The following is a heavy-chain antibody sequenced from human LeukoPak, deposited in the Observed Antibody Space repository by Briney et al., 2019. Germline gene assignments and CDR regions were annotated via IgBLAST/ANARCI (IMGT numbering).Heavy chain of an antibody. D-gene: IGHD3-9*01. CDR3: ARDIAISQFDY. V-gene: IGHV1-18*01. J-gene: IGHJ4*02. CDR2: ISGYNGQT. Sequence: ASVKVSCKASGYTLASHGISWVRQAPGQGLEWMGWISGYNGQTEYSQKLQVRVTMTTDTSTSTAYMELRSLTFDDTAIYYCARDIAISQFDYWGQGTLVTVSS. CDR1: GYTLASHG.